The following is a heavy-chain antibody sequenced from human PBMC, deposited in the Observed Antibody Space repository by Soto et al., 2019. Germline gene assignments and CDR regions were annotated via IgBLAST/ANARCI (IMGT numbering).Heavy chain of an antibody. CDR2: IYYSGNT. J-gene: IGHJ4*02. CDR3: ARGDSSSHLLYFDY. D-gene: IGHD6-13*01. V-gene: IGHV4-31*03. Sequence: SETLSLTCTVSGGSISSGYYWSWIRQYPGKGLEWIGYIYYSGNTYYNPSLKSRVSISLDTSKSQFSLKLDSVTAADTAVYYCARGDSSSHLLYFDYWGQGTLVTVSS. CDR1: GGSISSGYY.